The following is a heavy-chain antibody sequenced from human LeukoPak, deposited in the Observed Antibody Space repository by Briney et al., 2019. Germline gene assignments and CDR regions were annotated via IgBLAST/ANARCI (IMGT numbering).Heavy chain of an antibody. CDR2: IKKDGSEK. CDR1: GFTFSSYW. D-gene: IGHD4-17*01. V-gene: IGHV3-7*01. J-gene: IGHJ5*02. CDR3: ARDNAVVMTTVTTQGFNWFDP. Sequence: PGGSLRLSCAASGFTFSSYWMSWVRQAPGKGLEWVANIKKDGSEKYYVDSVKGRFTISRDNAKNSLYLQMNSLRAEDTAVYYCARDNAVVMTTVTTQGFNWFDPWGQGTLVTVSS.